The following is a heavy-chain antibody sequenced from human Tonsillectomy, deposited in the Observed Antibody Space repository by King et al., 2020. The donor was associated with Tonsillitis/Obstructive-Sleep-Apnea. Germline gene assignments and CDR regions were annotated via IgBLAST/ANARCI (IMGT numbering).Heavy chain of an antibody. D-gene: IGHD2-2*01. J-gene: IGHJ4*02. CDR2: ISGLSRRT. CDR3: AKDSLHCSSSYCHGHYFDF. V-gene: IGHV3-23*04. CDR1: GFTFGFYA. Sequence: DVQLVESGGGLVQPGGSLRLSCATSGFTFGFYAMSWVRQAPGRGLEWVSVISGLSRRTHYADSVRGRFTISTDNSNNTLYLQMNSLRAEDTAVYFCAKDSLHCSSSYCHGHYFDFWGLGTLVTVSS.